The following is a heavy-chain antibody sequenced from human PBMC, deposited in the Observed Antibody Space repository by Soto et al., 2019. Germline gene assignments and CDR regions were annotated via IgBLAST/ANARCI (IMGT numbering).Heavy chain of an antibody. CDR1: GFTFSSYW. CDR2: IKYDGSNT. J-gene: IGHJ6*02. Sequence: EVQLVESGGGLVQPGGSLRLSCSASGFTFSSYWMHLVRQAPGKGLVWVSRIKYDGSNTNYADSVRGRFSISRDNAENTVYLQINSLRAEDTAIYYCARGIRNYYGMDVWGQGTTVTVSS. CDR3: ARGIRNYYGMDV. V-gene: IGHV3-74*01. D-gene: IGHD5-18*01.